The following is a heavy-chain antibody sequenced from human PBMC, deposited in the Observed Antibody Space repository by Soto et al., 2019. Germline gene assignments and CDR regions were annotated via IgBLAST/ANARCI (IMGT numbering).Heavy chain of an antibody. J-gene: IGHJ6*02. CDR2: IYQSGTT. CDR1: GVSVNSGNYY. CDR3: ARDPYYYGSGSYSDDYYGMDV. V-gene: IGHV4-61*01. D-gene: IGHD3-10*01. Sequence: PSETLSLTCTVSGVSVNSGNYYWSWIRQTPGKGLEWIGYIYQSGTTRYNPSLKSRVTISLDTSKNQFSLKMSSVTAADTAVYYCARDPYYYGSGSYSDDYYGMDVWGQGTTVTSP.